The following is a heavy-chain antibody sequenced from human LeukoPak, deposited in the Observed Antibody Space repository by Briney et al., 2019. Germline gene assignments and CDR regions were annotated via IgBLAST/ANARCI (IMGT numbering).Heavy chain of an antibody. Sequence: ASVKVSFKASGYTFTSYGISWVRQAPGQGLEWMGWISAYNGNTNYAKKHQDRVTITTDTSTSTAYMELRSLRSDDTAVYYRARDSSGYYYVWHYYYMDVWGKGTTVTVSS. D-gene: IGHD3-22*01. CDR3: ARDSSGYYYVWHYYYMDV. CDR1: GYTFTSYG. CDR2: ISAYNGNT. J-gene: IGHJ6*03. V-gene: IGHV1-18*01.